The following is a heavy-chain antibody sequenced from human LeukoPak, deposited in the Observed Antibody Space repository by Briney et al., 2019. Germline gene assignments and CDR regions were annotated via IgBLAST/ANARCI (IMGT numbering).Heavy chain of an antibody. Sequence: PGGSLRLSCAASGFTVSSNHMSWVRQAPGKGLEWVSVIYSGGSTYYADSVKGRFTISRDNSKNTLYLQMNSLRAEDTAVYYCARDQRITMVRGVAPVYYYYGMDVWGKGTTVTVSS. CDR2: IYSGGST. D-gene: IGHD3-10*01. V-gene: IGHV3-53*01. CDR1: GFTVSSNH. J-gene: IGHJ6*04. CDR3: ARDQRITMVRGVAPVYYYYGMDV.